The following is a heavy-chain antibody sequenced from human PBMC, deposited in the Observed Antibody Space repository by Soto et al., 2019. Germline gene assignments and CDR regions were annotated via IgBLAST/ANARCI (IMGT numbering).Heavy chain of an antibody. CDR3: VRDNPRSGVLDP. V-gene: IGHV4-61*03. D-gene: IGHD3-10*01. CDR1: GEPVSSGTYF. Sequence: SETLSLTCTVSGEPVSSGTYFWTWIRQAPGKGRDWIGYISHSGTTDFKPSLNSRVTLSIDTSTNHFSLKLSSVTAADTAVYYCVRDNPRSGVLDPWGLGTLVTVSS. J-gene: IGHJ5*02. CDR2: ISHSGTT.